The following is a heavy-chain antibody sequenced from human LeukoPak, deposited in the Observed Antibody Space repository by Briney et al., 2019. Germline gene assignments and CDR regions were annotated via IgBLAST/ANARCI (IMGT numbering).Heavy chain of an antibody. CDR1: GFTFGDNA. D-gene: IGHD4-17*01. CDR3: TRGGESTVTMGPLPFDY. CDR2: IRSKAYGGTT. Sequence: SLTLSCTVSGFTFGDNAMSWVRQAPGQGQEREGFIRSKAYGGTTEYAASVKGRFTISRDAPKSIAYLQMNSLKTEDTAVYYCTRGGESTVTMGPLPFDYWDQGTLVTVSS. J-gene: IGHJ4*02. V-gene: IGHV3-49*04.